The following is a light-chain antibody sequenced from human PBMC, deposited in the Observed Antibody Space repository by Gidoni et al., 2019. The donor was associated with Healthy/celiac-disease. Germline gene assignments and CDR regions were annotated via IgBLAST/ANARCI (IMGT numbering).Light chain of an antibody. Sequence: AIQLTQSPSSLSASVGDRVTITCRASQGISSALACYQQKPGKAPKLLIYESSSLESGVPSRFSGSGSGTDFTLTISSLQPEDFATYYCQQFNSYPLITFGQGTRLEIK. CDR1: QGISSA. V-gene: IGKV1-13*02. J-gene: IGKJ5*01. CDR2: ESS. CDR3: QQFNSYPLIT.